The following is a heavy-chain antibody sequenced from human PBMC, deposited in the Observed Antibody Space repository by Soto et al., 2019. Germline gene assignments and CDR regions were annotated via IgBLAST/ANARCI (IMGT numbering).Heavy chain of an antibody. CDR1: GGSISSSSYY. CDR3: ARDFSMVIVAPGY. CDR2: IYYSGST. J-gene: IGHJ4*02. V-gene: IGHV4-39*07. Sequence: SETLSLTCTVSGGSISSSSYYWGWIRQPPGKGLEWIGSIYYSGSTYYNPSLKSRVTISVDTSKNTVYLQINALRAEDTAVYYCARDFSMVIVAPGYWGQGTLVTVSS. D-gene: IGHD5-12*01.